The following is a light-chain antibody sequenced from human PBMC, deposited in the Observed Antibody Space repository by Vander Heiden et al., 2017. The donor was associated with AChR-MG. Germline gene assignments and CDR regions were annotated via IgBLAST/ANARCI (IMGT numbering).Light chain of an antibody. CDR3: LQYKNYPNT. CDR1: QGLRSD. V-gene: IGKV1-17*01. CDR2: DAS. J-gene: IGKJ2*01. Sequence: DTHITQSPSSLSAPVGDSVTITCRARQGLRSDLGWYQQKPGKAPKRLINDASSLQSGVPSRFSGSGYGTEFTLTISSLQAEDFAAYYCLQYKNYPNTFGEGTKLEIK.